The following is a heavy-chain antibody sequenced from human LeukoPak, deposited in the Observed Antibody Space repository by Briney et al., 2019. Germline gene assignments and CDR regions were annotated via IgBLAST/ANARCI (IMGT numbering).Heavy chain of an antibody. V-gene: IGHV4-59*01. CDR2: ISYSGST. CDR3: ARGAGCSGGSCRLDY. Sequence: SEALSLTCTVSGGSISSSYWSWIRQPPGKGLEYIGYISYSGSTNYNPSLKSRVTISVDTSKNQFSLKLSSVTAADTAVYYCARGAGCSGGSCRLDYWGQGTLVTVSS. J-gene: IGHJ4*02. CDR1: GGSISSSY. D-gene: IGHD2-15*01.